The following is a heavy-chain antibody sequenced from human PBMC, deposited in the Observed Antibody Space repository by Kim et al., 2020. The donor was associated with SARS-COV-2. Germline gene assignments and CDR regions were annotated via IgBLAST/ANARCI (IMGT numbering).Heavy chain of an antibody. Sequence: GGSLRLSCSASGFTFSSYAMHWVRQAPGKGLEYVSAISSNGGSTYYADSVKGRFTISRDNSKNTLYLQMSSLRAEDTAVYYCVKGDGYNWAVDERTDEDKGAFDIWGQGTMVTVSS. D-gene: IGHD5-12*01. V-gene: IGHV3-64D*09. CDR1: GFTFSSYA. J-gene: IGHJ3*02. CDR2: ISSNGGST. CDR3: VKGDGYNWAVDERTDEDKGAFDI.